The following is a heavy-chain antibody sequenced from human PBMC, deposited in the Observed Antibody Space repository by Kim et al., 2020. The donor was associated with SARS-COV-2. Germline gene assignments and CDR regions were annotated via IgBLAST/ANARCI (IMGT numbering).Heavy chain of an antibody. V-gene: IGHV4-4*09. CDR3: ARSYSGTYFSAFDI. J-gene: IGHJ3*02. Sequence: NPSLKTRVITSAETSKNQFSLKLTSVTAADTAVYYCARSYSGTYFSAFDIWGQGTMVTVSS. D-gene: IGHD1-26*01.